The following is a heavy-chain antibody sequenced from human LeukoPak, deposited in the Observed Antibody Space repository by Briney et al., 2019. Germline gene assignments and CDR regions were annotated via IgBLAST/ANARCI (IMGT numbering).Heavy chain of an antibody. J-gene: IGHJ5*02. V-gene: IGHV4-34*01. D-gene: IGHD2-8*02. CDR3: AGTSFYVTGGQYDDS. CDR2: INVAGGI. CDR1: GGSLGAYY. Sequence: SETLSLTCSVNGGSLGAYYWLWIRQPPGKGLEWIGDINVAGGIKSNPSLKSRVTMSIDTSKNQFSLNLTSVTAADTAIYYCAGTSFYVTGGQYDDSWSQGTLVTVSS.